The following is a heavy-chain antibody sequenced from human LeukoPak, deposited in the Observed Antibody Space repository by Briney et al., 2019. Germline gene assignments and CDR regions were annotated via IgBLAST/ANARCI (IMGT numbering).Heavy chain of an antibody. Sequence: KTGGSLRLSCAASGFTFSSYSMNWVRQAPGKGLEWVSSISTSGSYLYYADSVKGRFTISRDNAKNSLYLQMNSLRAEDTAVYYCARDAKPGFGWFDPWGQGTLVTVSS. CDR2: ISTSGSYL. D-gene: IGHD1-14*01. J-gene: IGHJ5*02. V-gene: IGHV3-21*01. CDR1: GFTFSSYS. CDR3: ARDAKPGFGWFDP.